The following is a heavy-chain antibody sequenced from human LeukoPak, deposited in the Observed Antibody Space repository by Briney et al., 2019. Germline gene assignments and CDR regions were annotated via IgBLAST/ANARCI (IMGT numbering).Heavy chain of an antibody. CDR3: ARGFRYCSSTSCYPYFDY. Sequence: PSETLSLTCTVSGGSISSGDYYWSWIRQPPGKRLEWIGYIYYSGSTYYNPSLKSRVTISVDTSKNQFSLKLSSVTAADTAVYYCARGFRYCSSTSCYPYFDYWGQGTLVTVSS. D-gene: IGHD2-2*01. CDR2: IYYSGST. J-gene: IGHJ4*02. CDR1: GGSISSGDYY. V-gene: IGHV4-30-4*08.